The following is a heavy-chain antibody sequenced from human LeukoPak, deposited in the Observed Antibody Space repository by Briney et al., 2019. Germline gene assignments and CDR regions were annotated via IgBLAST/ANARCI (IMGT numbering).Heavy chain of an antibody. CDR2: ISAYNGNT. CDR3: ARDVEQQLVRAVDY. J-gene: IGHJ4*02. Sequence: ASVKVSCKASGYTFTSYSISWVRQAPGQGLEWMGWISAYNGNTNYAQKLQGRVTMTTDTSTSTAYMELRSLRSDDTAVYYCARDVEQQLVRAVDYWGQGTLVTVSS. CDR1: GYTFTSYS. V-gene: IGHV1-18*01. D-gene: IGHD6-13*01.